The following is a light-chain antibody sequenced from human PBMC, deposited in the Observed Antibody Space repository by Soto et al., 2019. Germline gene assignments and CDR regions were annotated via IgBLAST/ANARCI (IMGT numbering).Light chain of an antibody. CDR3: QQRSNRPT. CDR2: DAS. V-gene: IGKV3-11*01. J-gene: IGKJ1*01. Sequence: EIVLTQSPATLSLSPGERATLSCRASQSVSSYLAWYQQKPGQAPRLLIYDASNRATGIPARFSGSGSGTDFTLTISSLEPEDVAVYYCQQRSNRPTFGQGTKVEIK. CDR1: QSVSSY.